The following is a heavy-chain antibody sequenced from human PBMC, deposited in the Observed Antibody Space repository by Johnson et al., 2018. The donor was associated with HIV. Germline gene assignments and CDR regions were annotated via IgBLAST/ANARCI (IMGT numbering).Heavy chain of an antibody. Sequence: QVQLVESGGGVVQPGRSLRLSCAASGFTFSSYAMHWVRQAPGKGLEWVAVISYDGSNQYYADSVKGRFTISRDNSKNTLYLQMNSLRAEDTAVYYCAKTTFMIAAAGPLAFDIWGQGTMVTVSS. CDR3: AKTTFMIAAAGPLAFDI. J-gene: IGHJ3*02. CDR2: ISYDGSNQ. V-gene: IGHV3-30-3*02. D-gene: IGHD6-13*01. CDR1: GFTFSSYA.